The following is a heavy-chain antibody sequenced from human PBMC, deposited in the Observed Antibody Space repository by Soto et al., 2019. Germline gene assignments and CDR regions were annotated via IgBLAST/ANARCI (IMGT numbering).Heavy chain of an antibody. CDR3: SRRRHYYESTGYFSTSFDY. CDR1: GYNFTIYW. J-gene: IGHJ4*02. Sequence: GDSLKISCKGSGYNFTIYWIGWVRQMPGKGLEWMGIIYTGDSDTIYSPSFQGQVTIAADMSISTAYLQWTSLKASYTAMYYCSRRRHYYESTGYFSTSFDYWGQGTLVTVSS. V-gene: IGHV5-51*01. CDR2: IYTGDSDT. D-gene: IGHD3-22*01.